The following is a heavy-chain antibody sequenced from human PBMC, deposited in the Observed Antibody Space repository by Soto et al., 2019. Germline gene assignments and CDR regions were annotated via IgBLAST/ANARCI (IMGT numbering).Heavy chain of an antibody. CDR1: GYTFTSYY. D-gene: IGHD4-4*01. J-gene: IGHJ6*02. Sequence: ASVKVSCKASGYTFTSYYMHWVRQAPGQGLEWMGIINPSGGSTSYAQKFQGRVTMTRDTSTSTVCMELSSLRSEDTAVYYCARDLVATDRGLTVTTYDDYCYGMDVWGQGTTVPVSS. CDR2: INPSGGST. V-gene: IGHV1-46*01. CDR3: ARDLVATDRGLTVTTYDDYCYGMDV.